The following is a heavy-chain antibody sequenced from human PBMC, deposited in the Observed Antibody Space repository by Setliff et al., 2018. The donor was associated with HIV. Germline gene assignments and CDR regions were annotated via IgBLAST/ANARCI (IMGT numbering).Heavy chain of an antibody. Sequence: SETLSLTCTVSGGSIRSSSYYWAWLRQSPGKGLEWIGSMFYSGRTYHNPSLKSRVTISIDTSKNQFSLKLSSVTAADTAVYSCARDMMYHYDNSGSSGWFDPWGQGTLVTVSS. J-gene: IGHJ5*02. CDR2: MFYSGRT. V-gene: IGHV4-39*07. CDR3: ARDMMYHYDNSGSSGWFDP. D-gene: IGHD3-22*01. CDR1: GGSIRSSSYY.